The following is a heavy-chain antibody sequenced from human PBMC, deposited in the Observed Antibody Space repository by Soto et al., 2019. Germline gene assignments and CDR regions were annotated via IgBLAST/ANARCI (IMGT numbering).Heavy chain of an antibody. J-gene: IGHJ5*01. CDR2: ISGSGGNT. V-gene: IGHV3-23*01. CDR1: GFTFSDYY. Sequence: GGSLRLSCVASGFTFSDYYMSWIRQEPGKGLEWVSAISGSGGNTYYADSVKGRFTISRDNAKNTLYLQMNSLRVEDTAIYYCSRAMPAWPYDSWGQGTLVTVSS. D-gene: IGHD2-2*01. CDR3: SRAMPAWPYDS.